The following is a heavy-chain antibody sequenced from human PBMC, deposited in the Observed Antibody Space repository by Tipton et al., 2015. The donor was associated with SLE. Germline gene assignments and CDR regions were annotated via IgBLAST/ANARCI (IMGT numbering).Heavy chain of an antibody. Sequence: LRLSCAVSGVSISSSGYAWSWIRQAPGKGLEWIGYIYHGGSTYYNPSLKSRITTSVDMSKNQFSLKLSSVTAADTAVYYCARQEVNILPRPFDSWGQGTMVTVSS. CDR3: ARQEVNILPRPFDS. V-gene: IGHV4-30-2*01. CDR2: IYHGGST. D-gene: IGHD5-12*01. J-gene: IGHJ4*02. CDR1: GVSISSSGYA.